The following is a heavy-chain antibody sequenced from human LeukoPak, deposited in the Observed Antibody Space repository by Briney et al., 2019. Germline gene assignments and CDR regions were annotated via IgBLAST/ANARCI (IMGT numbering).Heavy chain of an antibody. D-gene: IGHD6-19*01. Sequence: ASVKVPCKASGYTFTSYGISWVRQAPGQGLEWMGWISAYNGNTNYAQKLQGRVTMTTDTSTSTAYMELRSLRSDDTAVYYCARDFRSSGWTNFDYWGQGTLVTVSS. J-gene: IGHJ4*02. CDR1: GYTFTSYG. V-gene: IGHV1-18*01. CDR2: ISAYNGNT. CDR3: ARDFRSSGWTNFDY.